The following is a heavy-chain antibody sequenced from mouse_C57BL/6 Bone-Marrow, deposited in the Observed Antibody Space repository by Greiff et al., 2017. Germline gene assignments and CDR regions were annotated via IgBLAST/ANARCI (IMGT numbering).Heavy chain of an antibody. D-gene: IGHD2-4*01. J-gene: IGHJ3*01. CDR1: GFTFSSYG. CDR3: ARHTMIAAWFAY. V-gene: IGHV5-6*01. CDR2: ISSGGSYT. Sequence: EVQRVESGGDLVKPGGSLKLSCAASGFTFSSYGMSWVRQTPDKRLEWVATISSGGSYTYYPDSVKGRFTISRDNANNTLYLQMSSLKSEDTAMYYCARHTMIAAWFAYWGQGTLVTVSA.